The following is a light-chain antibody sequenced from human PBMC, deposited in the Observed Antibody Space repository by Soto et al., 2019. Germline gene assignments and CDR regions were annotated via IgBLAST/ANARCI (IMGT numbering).Light chain of an antibody. Sequence: QSVLTQPPSASGTPGQRVTISCSGSSSNIGINTVNWYQQLPGTAPKLLIYSNNQRPSGVPGRFSGSKSGTSASLAISGLQSEDEADYYCAAWDDSLNGPGAFGTGTKVTVL. V-gene: IGLV1-44*01. CDR2: SNN. CDR1: SSNIGINT. CDR3: AAWDDSLNGPGA. J-gene: IGLJ1*01.